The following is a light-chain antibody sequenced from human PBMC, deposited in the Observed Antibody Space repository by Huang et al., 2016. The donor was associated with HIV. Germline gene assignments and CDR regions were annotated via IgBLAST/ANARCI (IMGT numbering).Light chain of an antibody. CDR1: KSVSSN. CDR2: GAS. J-gene: IGKJ5*01. Sequence: EIVMTQSPATLSVSPGERATLSCRASKSVSSNLAWYQQKPGQAPRLLIYGASTRATGIPARFSGSVSGTEFTLTISSLQSEDFAVYYCQQYNNWPPLITFGQGTRLEIK. V-gene: IGKV3-15*01. CDR3: QQYNNWPPLIT.